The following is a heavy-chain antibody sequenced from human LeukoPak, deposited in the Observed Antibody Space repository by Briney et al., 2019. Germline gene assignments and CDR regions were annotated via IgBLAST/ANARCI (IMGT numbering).Heavy chain of an antibody. Sequence: PGGSLRLSCAASGFTFRSFGMHFVRQAPGKGLEWVAFIRFDGSNQYYTDSVKGRFTMSRDNSNNTLYLQMNNLRGDDTAVYFCAKGYGERHFDSWGQGTLVTVSS. D-gene: IGHD5-18*01. CDR3: AKGYGERHFDS. V-gene: IGHV3-30*02. J-gene: IGHJ4*02. CDR2: IRFDGSNQ. CDR1: GFTFRSFG.